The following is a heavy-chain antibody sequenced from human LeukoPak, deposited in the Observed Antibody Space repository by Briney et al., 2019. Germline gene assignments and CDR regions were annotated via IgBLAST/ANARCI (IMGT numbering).Heavy chain of an antibody. Sequence: SVKVSCKASGYTFTSYGISWVRQAPGQGLEWMGGIIPIFGTANYAQKFQGRVTITTDESTSTAYMELSSLRSEDTAVYYCARGKYSYDHYYYYYMDVWGKGTTVTVSS. CDR2: IIPIFGTA. CDR3: ARGKYSYDHYYYYYMDV. V-gene: IGHV1-69*05. CDR1: GYTFTSYG. D-gene: IGHD5-18*01. J-gene: IGHJ6*03.